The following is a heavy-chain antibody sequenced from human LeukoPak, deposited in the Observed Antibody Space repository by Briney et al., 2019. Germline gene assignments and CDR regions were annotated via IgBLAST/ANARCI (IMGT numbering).Heavy chain of an antibody. J-gene: IGHJ4*02. D-gene: IGHD6-19*01. Sequence: GGSLRLSCAASGFTFSDYYMTWIRQAPGKGLEWVSYISSSGGTTHYADFVKGRFTISRNNAKNSLFVQMSNLRAEDTAVYYCARVPRSGGSIDYWGQGTLVTVSS. CDR3: ARVPRSGGSIDY. CDR1: GFTFSDYY. CDR2: ISSSGGTT. V-gene: IGHV3-11*01.